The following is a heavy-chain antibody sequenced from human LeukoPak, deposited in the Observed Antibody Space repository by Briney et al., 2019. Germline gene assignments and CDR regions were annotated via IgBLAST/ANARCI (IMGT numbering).Heavy chain of an antibody. J-gene: IGHJ4*02. CDR3: ARGPSDYFDY. Sequence: PGGSLRLSCAVSGFTFRSYAMHWVRQAPGKGLEWVAGISYQDGSDKYYADSVKGRFTISRDTSKNTLYLQVNSLRAEDTAVYYCARGPSDYFDYWGQGTLVTVSS. CDR1: GFTFRSYA. D-gene: IGHD6-19*01. V-gene: IGHV3-30*04. CDR2: ISYQDGSDK.